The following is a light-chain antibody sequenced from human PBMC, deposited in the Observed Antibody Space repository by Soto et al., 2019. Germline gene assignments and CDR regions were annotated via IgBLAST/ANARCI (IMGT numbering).Light chain of an antibody. CDR3: QQYSTYPWT. CDR1: QSISSW. Sequence: DIQMTQSPATLSAYVGDRVTITCRASQSISSWLAWYQQKPGKAPKVLIFDASSLESGVPSRFSGSGSATEFTLTISSLQPDDFATYYCQQYSTYPWTFGQGTKVDIK. CDR2: DAS. J-gene: IGKJ1*01. V-gene: IGKV1-5*01.